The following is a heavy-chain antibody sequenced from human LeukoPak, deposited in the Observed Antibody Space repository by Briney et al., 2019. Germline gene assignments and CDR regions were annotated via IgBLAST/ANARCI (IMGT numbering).Heavy chain of an antibody. CDR2: IYTSGST. J-gene: IGHJ3*02. Sequence: SETLSLTCTVSGDSISSDYWSWVRQTAGKGVEWVGRIYTSGSTNYNASLKSRVTMSVHTSKNQFSLKLSSVTAADTAVYYCARKVYARSGLDAFDIWGQGTMVTVSS. CDR1: GDSISSDY. D-gene: IGHD2-8*01. CDR3: ARKVYARSGLDAFDI. V-gene: IGHV4-4*07.